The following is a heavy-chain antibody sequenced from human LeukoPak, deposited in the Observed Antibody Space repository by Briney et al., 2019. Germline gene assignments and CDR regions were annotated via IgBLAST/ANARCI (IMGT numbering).Heavy chain of an antibody. J-gene: IGHJ4*02. V-gene: IGHV3-30*02. Sequence: GGSLRLSCAASGYTFTDYGMHWVRQAPGKGLEGVKFIRNVGTIKYYSDPEKGRFAISRDNSQNTLFLQMNSLRPEDTAVYYCAKEGTASKPSDLDYWGQGTLVTVSS. CDR1: GYTFTDYG. CDR2: IRNVGTIK. CDR3: AKEGTASKPSDLDY. D-gene: IGHD1/OR15-1a*01.